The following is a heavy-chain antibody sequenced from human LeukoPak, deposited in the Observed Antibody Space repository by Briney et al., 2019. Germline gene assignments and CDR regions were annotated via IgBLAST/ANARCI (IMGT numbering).Heavy chain of an antibody. CDR2: IRSDGSIT. V-gene: IGHV3-30*02. CDR1: GFSFSSYG. J-gene: IGHJ6*03. Sequence: GGSLRLSCAASGFSFSSYGMHWVRQAPGKGLEWVAFIRSDGSITFYAESVKGRFTISRDNDKNTLYLQMNSLRGEDTAVYYCARDGYSGSYYRLYYFFMDVWGKGNTVTVPS. D-gene: IGHD1-26*01. CDR3: ARDGYSGSYYRLYYFFMDV.